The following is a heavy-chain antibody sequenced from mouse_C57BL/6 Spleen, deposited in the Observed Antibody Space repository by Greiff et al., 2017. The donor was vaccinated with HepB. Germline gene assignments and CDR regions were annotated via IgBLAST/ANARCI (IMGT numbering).Heavy chain of an antibody. V-gene: IGHV1-50*01. J-gene: IGHJ2*01. Sequence: VQLQQSGAELVKPGASVKLSCKASGYTFTSYWMQWVKQRPGQGLEWIGEIDPSDSYTNYNQKFKGKATLTVDKSSSTAYMQLSSLTSEDSAVYYCARPTVVAGQYYFDYWGQGTTLTVSS. D-gene: IGHD1-1*01. CDR2: IDPSDSYT. CDR1: GYTFTSYW. CDR3: ARPTVVAGQYYFDY.